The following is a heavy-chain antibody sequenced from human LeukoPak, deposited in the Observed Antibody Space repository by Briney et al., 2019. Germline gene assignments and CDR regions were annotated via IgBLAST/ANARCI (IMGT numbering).Heavy chain of an antibody. Sequence: LETLSLTCTVSGGSISSYYWSWIRQPPGKGLEWIGYIYYSGSTNYNPSLKSRVTISVDTSKNQFSLKLSSVTAADTAVYYCARGSQYYYDSSGYYYDAFDIWGQGTMVTVSS. CDR1: GGSISSYY. CDR3: ARGSQYYYDSSGYYYDAFDI. CDR2: IYYSGST. J-gene: IGHJ3*02. V-gene: IGHV4-59*01. D-gene: IGHD3-22*01.